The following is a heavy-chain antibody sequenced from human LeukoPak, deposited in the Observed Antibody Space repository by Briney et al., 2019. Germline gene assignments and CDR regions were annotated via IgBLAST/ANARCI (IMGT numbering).Heavy chain of an antibody. CDR1: GYTFTSYY. J-gene: IGHJ6*02. CDR2: INLSGGST. V-gene: IGHV1-46*01. Sequence: ASVKVSCKASGYTFTSYYMHWVRQAPGQGLEWMGIINLSGGSTSYAQKFQGRVTMTRDTSTSTVYMELSSLRSEDTAVYYCARDGDCGGDCFYYYGMDVWGQGTTVTVSS. CDR3: ARDGDCGGDCFYYYGMDV. D-gene: IGHD2-21*02.